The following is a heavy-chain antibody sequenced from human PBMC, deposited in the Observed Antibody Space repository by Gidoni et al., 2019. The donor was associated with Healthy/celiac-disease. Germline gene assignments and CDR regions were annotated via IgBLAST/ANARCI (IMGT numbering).Heavy chain of an antibody. J-gene: IGHJ1*01. CDR3: ASETGDYYDSSGRNQH. CDR1: GGTFSSYA. D-gene: IGHD3-22*01. Sequence: QVQLVQSGAEVKKPGSSVKVSCTAAGGTFSSYAISWVRQAPGQGLEWMGGIIPIFGTANYAQKFQGRVTITADESTSTAYMELSSLRSEDTAVYYCASETGDYYDSSGRNQHWGQGTLVTVSS. V-gene: IGHV1-69*01. CDR2: IIPIFGTA.